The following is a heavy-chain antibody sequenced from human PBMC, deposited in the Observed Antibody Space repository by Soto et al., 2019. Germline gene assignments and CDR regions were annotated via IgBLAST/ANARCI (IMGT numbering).Heavy chain of an antibody. CDR2: ISSSSSTI. J-gene: IGHJ4*02. CDR3: ARDRNTAMVRRGIDY. D-gene: IGHD5-18*01. V-gene: IGHV3-48*02. Sequence: EVQLVESGGGLVQPGGSLSLSCAASGFTFSSYSMNWVRQAPGKGLEWVSYISSSSSTIYYADSVKGRFTISRDNAKNSLYLQMNSLRDEDTAVYYCARDRNTAMVRRGIDYWGQRTLVTVSS. CDR1: GFTFSSYS.